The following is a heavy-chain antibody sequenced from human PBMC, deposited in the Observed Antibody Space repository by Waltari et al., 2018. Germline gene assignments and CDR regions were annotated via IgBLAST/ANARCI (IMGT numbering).Heavy chain of an antibody. CDR1: GYTFPSYA. CDR2: INAGNGNT. V-gene: IGHV1-3*01. J-gene: IGHJ6*02. Sequence: QVQLVQSGAEVKKPGASVKVSCKASGYTFPSYAMHWVRQATGQRLEWMGWINAGNGNTKYSQKFQGRVTITRDTSASTAYMELSSLRSEDTAVYYCARDHGSGSYYKLGMDVWGQGTTVTVSS. D-gene: IGHD3-10*01. CDR3: ARDHGSGSYYKLGMDV.